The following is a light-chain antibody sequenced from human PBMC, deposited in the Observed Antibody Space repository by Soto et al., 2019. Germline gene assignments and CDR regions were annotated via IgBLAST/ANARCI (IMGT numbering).Light chain of an antibody. J-gene: IGLJ6*01. CDR3: SSYTSTTTPLV. V-gene: IGLV2-14*01. CDR1: RSEVGGYNY. CDR2: EVS. Sequence: QSVLTQPASVSGSRGKSINISWTGSRSEVGGYNYVSWYQQQPGKAPKGMIYEVSNRPSGVSNRFSGSKSGNTASLTISGLQAEDEADYYCSSYTSTTTPLVFGTGTQLTVL.